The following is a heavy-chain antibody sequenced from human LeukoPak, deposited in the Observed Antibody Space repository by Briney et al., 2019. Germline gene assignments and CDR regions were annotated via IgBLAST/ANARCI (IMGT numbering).Heavy chain of an antibody. CDR1: GFTFSSYW. D-gene: IGHD6-19*01. CDR2: INTDGSST. CDR3: AKGPLIEVAGTTWDY. Sequence: GSLRLSCAASGFTFSSYWMHWVRQAPGKGLVWVSRINTDGSSTSYADSVKGRFAISRDNAKNTLYLQMNSLRAEDTAVYYCAKGPLIEVAGTTWDYWGQGTLVTVSS. V-gene: IGHV3-74*01. J-gene: IGHJ4*02.